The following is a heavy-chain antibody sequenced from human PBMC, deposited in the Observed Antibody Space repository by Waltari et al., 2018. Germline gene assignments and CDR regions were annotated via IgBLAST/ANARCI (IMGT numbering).Heavy chain of an antibody. CDR1: GFTFSSYG. D-gene: IGHD6-19*01. Sequence: VQLLESGGGLVQPGGSLRLSCAASGFTFSSYGMHWVRQAPGKGLEWVAFIRYDGSNKYYADSVKGRFTISRDNSKNTLYLQMNSLRAEDTAVYYCAKDPGRMAVAGFDYWGQGTLVTVSS. CDR3: AKDPGRMAVAGFDY. V-gene: IGHV3-30*02. CDR2: IRYDGSNK. J-gene: IGHJ4*02.